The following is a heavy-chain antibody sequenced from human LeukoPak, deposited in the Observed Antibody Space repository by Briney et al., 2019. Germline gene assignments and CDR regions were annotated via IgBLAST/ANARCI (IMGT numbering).Heavy chain of an antibody. Sequence: ASVKVSCKASGYTFTSYDINWVRQATGQGLEWMGWMNPNSGNTGYAQKFQGRVTMTRNTSISTAYMELSSLRSEDTAVYYCVRNLLDSSGWYFIYYFDYWGQGTLVTVSS. D-gene: IGHD6-19*01. CDR3: VRNLLDSSGWYFIYYFDY. CDR1: GYTFTSYD. J-gene: IGHJ4*02. V-gene: IGHV1-8*01. CDR2: MNPNSGNT.